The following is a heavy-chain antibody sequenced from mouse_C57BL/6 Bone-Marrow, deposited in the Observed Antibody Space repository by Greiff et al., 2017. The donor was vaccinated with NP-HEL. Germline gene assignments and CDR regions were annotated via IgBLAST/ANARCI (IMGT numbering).Heavy chain of an antibody. Sequence: QVQLQQPGAELVRPGSSVKLSCKASGYTFTSYWMHWVKQRPRQGLEWIGNIDPSDSDTHYNQKFKDKATLTVDKSSSTAYMQLSSLTSEDSAVYYCARWYYGSSYAGFAYWGQGTRVTVSA. CDR2: IDPSDSDT. CDR1: GYTFTSYW. D-gene: IGHD1-1*01. J-gene: IGHJ3*01. CDR3: ARWYYGSSYAGFAY. V-gene: IGHV1-52*01.